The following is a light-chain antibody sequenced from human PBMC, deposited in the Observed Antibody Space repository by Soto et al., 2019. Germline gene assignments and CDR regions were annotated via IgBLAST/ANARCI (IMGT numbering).Light chain of an antibody. Sequence: QVTQPPSSLSASVGDTVTITCQASQDVRNYLNWYQQTLGKAPKLLIYDASNLETGVPSRLSGSGSGTYFSFTISSPHPEDFATYYCQQYSNLITFGQGTRREIK. CDR3: QQYSNLIT. V-gene: IGKV1-33*01. J-gene: IGKJ5*01. CDR1: QDVRNY. CDR2: DAS.